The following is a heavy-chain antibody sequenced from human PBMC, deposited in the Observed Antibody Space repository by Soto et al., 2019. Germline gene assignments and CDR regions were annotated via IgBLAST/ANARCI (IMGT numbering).Heavy chain of an antibody. Sequence: ASVKVSCKASGGTFSSYAISWVRQAPGQGLEWMGGIIPIFGTANYAQKFQGRVTITADESTSTAYMELSSPRSEDTAVYYCARGIEYCSGGSCYYYYYYGMDVWG. V-gene: IGHV1-69*13. CDR3: ARGIEYCSGGSCYYYYYYGMDV. J-gene: IGHJ6*02. CDR1: GGTFSSYA. CDR2: IIPIFGTA. D-gene: IGHD2-15*01.